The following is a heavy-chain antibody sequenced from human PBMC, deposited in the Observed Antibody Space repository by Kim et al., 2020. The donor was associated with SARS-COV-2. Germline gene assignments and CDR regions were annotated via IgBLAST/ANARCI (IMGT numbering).Heavy chain of an antibody. Sequence: GGSLRLSCAASGFTFSSYAMHWVRQAPGKGLEWVAVISYDGSNKYYADSVKGRFTISRDNSKNTLYLQMNSLRAEDTAVYYCARDRNHGSGSYYFDYWGQGTLVTVSS. D-gene: IGHD3-10*01. CDR1: GFTFSSYA. CDR3: ARDRNHGSGSYYFDY. V-gene: IGHV3-30-3*01. J-gene: IGHJ4*02. CDR2: ISYDGSNK.